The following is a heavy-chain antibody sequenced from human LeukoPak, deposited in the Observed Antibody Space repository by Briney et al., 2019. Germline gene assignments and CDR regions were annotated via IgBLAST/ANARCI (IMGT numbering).Heavy chain of an antibody. CDR3: ASCGSGSYDNYGMDV. Sequence: ASVKVSCKASGYTFTSYDINWVRQATGQGLEWMGWMNPNSGNTGYAQEFQGRVTMTRNTSISTAYMELSSLRSEDTAVYYCASCGSGSYDNYGMDVWGQGTTVTVSS. CDR1: GYTFTSYD. D-gene: IGHD3-10*01. J-gene: IGHJ6*02. CDR2: MNPNSGNT. V-gene: IGHV1-8*01.